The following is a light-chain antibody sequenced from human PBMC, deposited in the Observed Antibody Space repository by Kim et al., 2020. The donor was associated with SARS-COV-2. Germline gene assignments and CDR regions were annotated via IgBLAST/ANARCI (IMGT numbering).Light chain of an antibody. CDR2: DVT. V-gene: IGLV2-14*03. Sequence: GQSITISCIGTGGDVGGYNYVSWYQQHPGEAPKAIIYDVTQRPSGVSNRFSGSKSGNTASLTISGLRAEDEADYYCGSYTSSSTYVFGSGTKVTVL. CDR1: GGDVGGYNY. J-gene: IGLJ1*01. CDR3: GSYTSSSTYV.